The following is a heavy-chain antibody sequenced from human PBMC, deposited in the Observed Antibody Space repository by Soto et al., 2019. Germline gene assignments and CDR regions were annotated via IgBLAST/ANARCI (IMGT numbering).Heavy chain of an antibody. D-gene: IGHD2-15*01. CDR2: ISYDGSNK. J-gene: IGHJ4*02. CDR1: GFTFSSYA. CDR3: ARRVAATTTAHFDY. V-gene: IGHV3-30-3*01. Sequence: PGGSLRLSCAASGFTFSSYAMHWVRQAPGKGLEWVAVISYDGSNKYYADSVKGRFTISRDNSKNTLYLQMNSLRAEDTAVYYSARRVAATTTAHFDYWGQGTLVTVYS.